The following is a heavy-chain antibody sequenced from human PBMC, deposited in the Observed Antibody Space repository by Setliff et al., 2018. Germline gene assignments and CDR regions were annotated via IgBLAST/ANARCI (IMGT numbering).Heavy chain of an antibody. V-gene: IGHV3-30*02. J-gene: IGHJ4*01. CDR2: IFHDGRDI. CDR1: GFAFDSYA. CDR3: AGVHWTTNWFLHY. Sequence: GGSLRLSCTASGFAFDSYAMHWVRQAPGKGLEWVAIIFHDGRDIYYGDSVQGRFAISRDNSKNTLYLQMNSLRSDDTAVYYCAGVHWTTNWFLHYWGQGTLVTVSS. D-gene: IGHD7-27*01.